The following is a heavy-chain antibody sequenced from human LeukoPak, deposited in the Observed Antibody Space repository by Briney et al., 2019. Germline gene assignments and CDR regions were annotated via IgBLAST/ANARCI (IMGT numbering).Heavy chain of an antibody. V-gene: IGHV5-51*01. CDR3: ARRANLRYYRGGRSNNLAFDI. J-gene: IGHJ3*02. CDR1: GYSFTSYW. Sequence: GESLKTSSEASGYSFTSYWIGCVRQMPGKGLEWMGIIYPGDSDTRYSPSFQGQVTISADKPISAAYLQWGSLKASDTAMYYCARRANLRYYRGGRSNNLAFDIWGQGTVVTVSS. CDR2: IYPGDSDT. D-gene: IGHD2-15*01.